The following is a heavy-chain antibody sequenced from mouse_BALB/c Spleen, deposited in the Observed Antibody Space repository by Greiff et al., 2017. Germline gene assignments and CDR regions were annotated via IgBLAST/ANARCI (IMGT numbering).Heavy chain of an antibody. CDR3: ARSLHYYGYWYFDV. V-gene: IGHV2-2*02. CDR1: GFSLTSYG. D-gene: IGHD1-2*01. Sequence: VQLQQSGPGLVQPSQSLSITCTVSGFSLTSYGVHWVRQSPGKGLEWLGVIWSGGSTDYNAAFISRLSISKDNSKSQVFFKMNSLQANDTAIYYCARSLHYYGYWYFDVWGAGTTVTVSS. J-gene: IGHJ1*01. CDR2: IWSGGST.